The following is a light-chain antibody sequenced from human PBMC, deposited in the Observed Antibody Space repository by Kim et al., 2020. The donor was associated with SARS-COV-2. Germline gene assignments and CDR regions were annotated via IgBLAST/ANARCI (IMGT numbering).Light chain of an antibody. V-gene: IGLV2-11*01. Sequence: QSALTQPRSVSGSPGQSVTISCTGTSSDVGGYNYVSWYQQHPGKAPKLMIYDVSKRPSGVPGRFSGSKSGNTASLTISGLQAEDEADYYCCSYAGSYMVFGGGTQLTVL. J-gene: IGLJ2*01. CDR3: CSYAGSYMV. CDR1: SSDVGGYNY. CDR2: DVS.